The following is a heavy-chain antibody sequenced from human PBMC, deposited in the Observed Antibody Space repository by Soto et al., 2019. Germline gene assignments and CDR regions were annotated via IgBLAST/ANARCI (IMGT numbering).Heavy chain of an antibody. J-gene: IGHJ5*02. CDR1: GYTFTSYG. CDR3: ARLFWSGYYRGYNWFDP. Sequence: VKVSCKASGYTFTSYGISWVRQAPGQGLEWMGWISAYNGNTNYAQKLQGRVTMTTDTSTSTAYMELRSLRSDDTAVYYCARLFWSGYYRGYNWFDPWGQGTLVTVSS. D-gene: IGHD3-3*01. CDR2: ISAYNGNT. V-gene: IGHV1-18*01.